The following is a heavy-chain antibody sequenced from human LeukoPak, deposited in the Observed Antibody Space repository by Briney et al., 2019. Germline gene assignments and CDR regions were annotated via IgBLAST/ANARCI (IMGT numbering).Heavy chain of an antibody. CDR1: GFTFSSYG. Sequence: GGSLRLSCAASGFTFSSYGMHWVRQAPGKGLEWVAFIRYDGSNKYYADSVKGRFTISRDNSKNTLYLQMNSLRAEDTAVHYCAKGEDIVVVPAAMLKWFDPWGQGTLVTVSS. CDR2: IRYDGSNK. D-gene: IGHD2-2*01. J-gene: IGHJ5*02. V-gene: IGHV3-30*02. CDR3: AKGEDIVVVPAAMLKWFDP.